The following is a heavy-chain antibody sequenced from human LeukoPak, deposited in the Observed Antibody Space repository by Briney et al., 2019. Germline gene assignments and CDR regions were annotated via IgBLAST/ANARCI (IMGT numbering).Heavy chain of an antibody. CDR2: ISYDGSNK. CDR3: ARAEFTYYYDSSGYYFGY. J-gene: IGHJ4*02. Sequence: PGRSPRLSCAASGFTFSSYAMHWVRQAPGKGLEWVAVISYDGSNKYYADSVKGRSTISRDNSKNTLYLQMNSLRAEDTAVYYCARAEFTYYYDSSGYYFGYWGQGTLVTVSS. CDR1: GFTFSSYA. D-gene: IGHD3-22*01. V-gene: IGHV3-30-3*01.